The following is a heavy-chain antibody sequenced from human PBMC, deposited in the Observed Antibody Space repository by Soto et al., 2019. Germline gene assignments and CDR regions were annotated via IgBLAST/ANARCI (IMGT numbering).Heavy chain of an antibody. Sequence: EVQLVESGGGLVQRGGSLRLSCAASGFTFSSYSMNWVRQAPGKGLEWVSYISSTSSTIYYADSVKGRFTISRDYAKNSLYLQMNSLRDDDTAMYYCARDSWGQGTMVTVSS. CDR2: ISSTSSTI. J-gene: IGHJ3*01. CDR3: ARDS. CDR1: GFTFSSYS. V-gene: IGHV3-48*02.